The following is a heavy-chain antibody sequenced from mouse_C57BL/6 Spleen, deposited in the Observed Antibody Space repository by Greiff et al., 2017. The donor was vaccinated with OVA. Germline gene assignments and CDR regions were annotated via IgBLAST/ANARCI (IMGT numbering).Heavy chain of an antibody. CDR2: INYDGSST. CDR1: GFTFSDYY. V-gene: IGHV5-16*01. Sequence: EVNVVESEGGLVQPGRSMKLSCTASGFTFSDYYMAWVRQVPEKGLEWVANINYDGSSTYYLDSLKSRFIISRDNAKNILYLQMSSLKSEDTATYYCARDLDYYGSSWAYWGQGTLVTVSA. J-gene: IGHJ3*01. CDR3: ARDLDYYGSSWAY. D-gene: IGHD1-1*01.